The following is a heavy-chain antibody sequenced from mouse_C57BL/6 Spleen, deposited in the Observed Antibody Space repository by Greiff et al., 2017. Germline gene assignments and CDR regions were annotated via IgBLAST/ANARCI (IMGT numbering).Heavy chain of an antibody. D-gene: IGHD2-2*01. Sequence: EVQLVESGPGLVKPSQSLSLTCSVTGYSITSGYYWNWIRQFPGNKLEWMGYISYDGSNNYNPSLKYRISITRDTSKNQFFLKLNSVTTEDTATYYCARSTHGYYFDYWGQGTTLTVSS. CDR1: GYSITSGYY. CDR2: ISYDGSN. CDR3: ARSTHGYYFDY. V-gene: IGHV3-6*01. J-gene: IGHJ2*01.